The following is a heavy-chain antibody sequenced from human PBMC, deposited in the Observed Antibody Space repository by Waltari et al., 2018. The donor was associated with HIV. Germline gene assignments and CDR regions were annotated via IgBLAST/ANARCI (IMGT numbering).Heavy chain of an antibody. Sequence: EVQLVESGGGLVQPGGSLRLSCAASGFTFSSFWMSWVRQAPGKGLEWVANIKQDGSEKNYVDSVKGRFTISRDNAKNSLYLQMNSLRVEDTAVYYCARPIGRGQDYWGQGTLVTVSS. CDR3: ARPIGRGQDY. CDR2: IKQDGSEK. CDR1: GFTFSSFW. V-gene: IGHV3-7*01. J-gene: IGHJ4*02.